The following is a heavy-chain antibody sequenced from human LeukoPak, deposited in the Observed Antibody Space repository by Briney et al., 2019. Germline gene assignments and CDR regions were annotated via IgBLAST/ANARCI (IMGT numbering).Heavy chain of an antibody. D-gene: IGHD3-9*01. Sequence: GASVKVSCKASGYTFTSYGISWVRQAPGQGLEWMGWISAYNGNTNYAQKLQGRVTMTTDTSTSTAYMELRSLRSDDTAVYYCARDAPDYDILTGYYTLFDYWGQGTLVTVSS. CDR1: GYTFTSYG. CDR3: ARDAPDYDILTGYYTLFDY. J-gene: IGHJ4*02. V-gene: IGHV1-18*01. CDR2: ISAYNGNT.